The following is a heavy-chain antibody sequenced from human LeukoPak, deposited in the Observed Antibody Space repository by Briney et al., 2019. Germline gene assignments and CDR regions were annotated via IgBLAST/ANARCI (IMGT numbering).Heavy chain of an antibody. CDR1: GGSINSGDYY. CDR3: AREIPGGSGRYGTPIYYGMDV. Sequence: KPSQTLSLTCTVSGGSINSGDYYWSWIRQPPGKGLEWIGYIYYSGNTYYNPSLQSRVTISVDTSKNQFSLKLSSVTAADTALYYCAREIPGGSGRYGTPIYYGMDVWGQGTTVTVSS. D-gene: IGHD6-19*01. J-gene: IGHJ6*02. V-gene: IGHV4-30-4*01. CDR2: IYYSGNT.